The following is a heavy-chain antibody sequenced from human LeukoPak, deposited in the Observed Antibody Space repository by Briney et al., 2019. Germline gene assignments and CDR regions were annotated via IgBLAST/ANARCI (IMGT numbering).Heavy chain of an antibody. V-gene: IGHV1-2*04. Sequence: ASVKVSCKASGYTFTGYYMHWVRQAPGQGLEWMGWINPNCGGTNYAQKFQGWVTMTRDTSISTAYMELSRLRSDDTAVYYCARNGGTDYGDYDLDYWGQGTLVTVSS. D-gene: IGHD4-17*01. CDR1: GYTFTGYY. CDR3: ARNGGTDYGDYDLDY. CDR2: INPNCGGT. J-gene: IGHJ4*02.